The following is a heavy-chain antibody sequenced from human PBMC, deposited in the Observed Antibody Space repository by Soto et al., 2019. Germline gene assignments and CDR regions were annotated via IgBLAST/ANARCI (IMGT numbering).Heavy chain of an antibody. CDR2: IDPSDSYT. J-gene: IGHJ3*02. V-gene: IGHV5-10-1*01. Sequence: GESLKISCQGSGYSFTSYWIHWVRQMAGKGLEWMGRIDPSDSYTNYSPSFQGHVTISADKSISTAYLQWSSLKASDTAMYYCARHLPWRGRQSEDAFDIWGQGTMVTGSS. CDR1: GYSFTSYW. D-gene: IGHD1-1*01. CDR3: ARHLPWRGRQSEDAFDI.